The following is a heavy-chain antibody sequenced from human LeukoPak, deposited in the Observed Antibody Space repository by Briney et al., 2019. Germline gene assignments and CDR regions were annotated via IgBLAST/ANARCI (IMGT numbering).Heavy chain of an antibody. CDR1: GYTFTSFY. J-gene: IGHJ4*02. Sequence: ASVKVSCKASGYTFTSFYMHWVRQAPGQGLEWMGIFNPSGSSTTYAQKFQGRVTMTRDTSTSIVYMELSSLGSEDTAVYYCARSGENYYDFYYWGQGTLVTVSS. V-gene: IGHV1-46*01. D-gene: IGHD1-26*01. CDR3: ARSGENYYDFYY. CDR2: FNPSGSST.